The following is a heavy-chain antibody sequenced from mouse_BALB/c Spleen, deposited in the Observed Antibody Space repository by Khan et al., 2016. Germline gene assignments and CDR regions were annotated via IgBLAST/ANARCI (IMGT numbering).Heavy chain of an antibody. J-gene: IGHJ4*01. V-gene: IGHV1S135*01. CDR3: ARGGTTVVALYYAMDY. Sequence: VQLQQSGPELMKPGASVKISCKASGYSFTSYYMHWVKQSHGKSLEWIGYIDPFNGGTSYNQNFKGKATLTVDKSSSTAYMHLSSLTSEDSAVYYCARGGTTVVALYYAMDYWGQGTSVTVSS. D-gene: IGHD1-1*01. CDR1: GYSFTSYY. CDR2: IDPFNGGT.